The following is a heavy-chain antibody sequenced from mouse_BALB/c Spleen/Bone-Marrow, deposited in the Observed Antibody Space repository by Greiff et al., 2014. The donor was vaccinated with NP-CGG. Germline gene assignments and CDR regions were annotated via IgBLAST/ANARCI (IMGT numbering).Heavy chain of an antibody. CDR2: IYPYSGGT. J-gene: IGHJ3*01. V-gene: IGHV1S29*02. D-gene: IGHD4-1*01. CDR3: ARGNWDFAY. Sequence: EVMLVESGPELVRPGASVKISCKASGYTFTDCNIYWVKQSHGKSLEWIGYIYPYSGGTGYNQKFKSKATLTVDNSSTTAYMELRSLTSEDSAVYYCARGNWDFAYWGQGTLVTVST. CDR1: GYTFTDCN.